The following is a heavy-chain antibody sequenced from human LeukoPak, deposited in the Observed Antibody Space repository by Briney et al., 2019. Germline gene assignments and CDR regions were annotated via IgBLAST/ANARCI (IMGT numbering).Heavy chain of an antibody. Sequence: PSETLSLTCTVSGGSISSYYWSWIRQPPGKGLEWIGYIYTSGSTNYNPSLKSRVTISVDTPKNQFSLKLSSVTAADTAVYYCARSRIVVVPAAILGSWFDPWGQGTLVTVSS. CDR2: IYTSGST. J-gene: IGHJ5*02. D-gene: IGHD2-2*02. CDR3: ARSRIVVVPAAILGSWFDP. CDR1: GGSISSYY. V-gene: IGHV4-4*09.